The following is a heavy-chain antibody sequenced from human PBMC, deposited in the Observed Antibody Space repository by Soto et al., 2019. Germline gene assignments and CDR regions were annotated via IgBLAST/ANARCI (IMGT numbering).Heavy chain of an antibody. CDR1: GYTFTSYY. CDR3: ARGGCGGDCYSNWCDP. V-gene: IGHV1-46*01. Sequence: QVQLVQSGAEVKKPGASVKVSCKASGYTFTSYYMHWVRQAPGQGLEWMGIINPSGGSTSYAQKFQGRVTMTRDTSTSTVYMELSSLRSEDTAVYYCARGGCGGDCYSNWCDPWGQGTLVTVSS. CDR2: INPSGGST. D-gene: IGHD2-21*02. J-gene: IGHJ5*02.